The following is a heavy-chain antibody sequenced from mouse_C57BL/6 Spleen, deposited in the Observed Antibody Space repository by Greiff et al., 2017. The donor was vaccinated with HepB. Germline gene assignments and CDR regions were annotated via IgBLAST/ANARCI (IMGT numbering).Heavy chain of an antibody. CDR3: TTVGDFDV. D-gene: IGHD1-1*01. CDR2: IDPENGDT. V-gene: IGHV14-4*01. CDR1: GFNIKDDY. Sequence: VQLKQSGAELVRPGASVKLSCTASGFNIKDDYMHWVKQRPEQGLEWIGWIDPENGDTEYASKFQGKATITADTSSNTAYLQLSSLTSEDTAVYYCTTVGDFDVWGTGTTVTVSS. J-gene: IGHJ1*03.